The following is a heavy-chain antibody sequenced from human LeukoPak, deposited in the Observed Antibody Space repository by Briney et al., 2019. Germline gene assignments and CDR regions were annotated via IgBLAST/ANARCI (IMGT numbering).Heavy chain of an antibody. V-gene: IGHV1-3*01. Sequence: KFQDKVSITRDTSASTAYMRLSSLRSEDTAVYYCARGGMVEPRYYYYGMDVWGQGTTVTVSS. J-gene: IGHJ6*02. D-gene: IGHD3-3*01. CDR3: ARGGMVEPRYYYYGMDV.